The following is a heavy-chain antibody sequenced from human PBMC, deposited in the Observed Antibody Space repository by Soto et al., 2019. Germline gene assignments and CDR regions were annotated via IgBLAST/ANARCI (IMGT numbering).Heavy chain of an antibody. Sequence: QVQLVESGGGVVQPGRSLRLSCAASGFTFSSYAMHWVRQAPGKVLEWVAVISYDGSNKYYADSVNGRFTISRDNSKNTLYLQMNSLRAEDTAVYYCARDGSGNYGVLGGYSYYFDYWGQGTLVTVSS. D-gene: IGHD3-16*01. CDR2: ISYDGSNK. CDR1: GFTFSSYA. J-gene: IGHJ4*02. CDR3: ARDGSGNYGVLGGYSYYFDY. V-gene: IGHV3-30-3*01.